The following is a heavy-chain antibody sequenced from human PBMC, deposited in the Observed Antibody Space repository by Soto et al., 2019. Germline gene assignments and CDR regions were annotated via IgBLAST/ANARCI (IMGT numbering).Heavy chain of an antibody. D-gene: IGHD6-13*01. CDR2: IYYSGST. Sequence: SETLSLTCSVSGGPISSSSYYWGWIRQPPGKGLEWIGSIYYSGSTYYNPSLKSRVTISVDTSKNQFSLKLSSVTAADTAVYYCARQGSSSRVLNVWGQGTTVTVSS. V-gene: IGHV4-39*01. J-gene: IGHJ6*02. CDR3: ARQGSSSRVLNV. CDR1: GGPISSSSYY.